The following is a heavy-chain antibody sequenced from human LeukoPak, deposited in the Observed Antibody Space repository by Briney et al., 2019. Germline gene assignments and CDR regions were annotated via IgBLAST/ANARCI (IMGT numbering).Heavy chain of an antibody. D-gene: IGHD3-10*01. CDR2: IAHDGSEV. CDR3: ARDLIGGWSYDH. Sequence: PSETLSLTYAVYGGSFSGYYWSWIRQPPGKGLEWVAWVSVIAHDGSEVSCADSVKGRFTISRDNSKNTVDLRLNSLRTEDTAAYYCARDLIGGWSYDHWGQGTLVTVSS. CDR1: GGSFSGYY. V-gene: IGHV3-30*03. J-gene: IGHJ4*02.